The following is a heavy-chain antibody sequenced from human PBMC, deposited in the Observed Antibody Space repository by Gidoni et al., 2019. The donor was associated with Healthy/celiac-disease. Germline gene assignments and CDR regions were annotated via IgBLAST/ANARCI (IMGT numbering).Heavy chain of an antibody. V-gene: IGHV4-39*01. CDR1: GGSISSSSYY. J-gene: IGHJ4*02. Sequence: QLQLQESGPGLGKPSATLSLTCNVSGGSISSSSYYWGWIRQPPGKGLEWIGSISYSGSTSYNPSLKSRVTISLDTSKHQFSLKLSSVTAADTAVYYCARNMYYYGSGSYYHVWGQGTLVTVSS. D-gene: IGHD3-10*01. CDR2: ISYSGST. CDR3: ARNMYYYGSGSYYHV.